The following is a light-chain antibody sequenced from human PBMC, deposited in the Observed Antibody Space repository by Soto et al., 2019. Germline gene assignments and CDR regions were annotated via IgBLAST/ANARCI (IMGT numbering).Light chain of an antibody. CDR3: QQCHGFPYT. J-gene: IGKJ2*01. CDR1: QSIRYW. CDR2: DVS. V-gene: IGKV1-5*01. Sequence: DIQMTQSPSTLSASVGDRVTITCRASQSIRYWLAWHQQKPGKAPQVLIYDVSTLQKGVPSRFSGSGFGTEFSLNISSLQPDDFATYYCQQCHGFPYTFGLGTKVEIK.